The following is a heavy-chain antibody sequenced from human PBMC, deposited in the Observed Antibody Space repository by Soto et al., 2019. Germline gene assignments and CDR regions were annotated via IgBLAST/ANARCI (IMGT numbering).Heavy chain of an antibody. CDR1: GYTFTGYY. V-gene: IGHV1-2*04. Sequence: ASVKVSCKASGYTFTGYYMHWVRQAPGQGLEWMGWINPNSGGTIYAQKFQGWVTMTRDTSISTAYMELSRPRSDDTAVYYCARLRVGATQHDAFDIWGQGTMVTVSS. D-gene: IGHD1-26*01. CDR3: ARLRVGATQHDAFDI. CDR2: INPNSGGT. J-gene: IGHJ3*02.